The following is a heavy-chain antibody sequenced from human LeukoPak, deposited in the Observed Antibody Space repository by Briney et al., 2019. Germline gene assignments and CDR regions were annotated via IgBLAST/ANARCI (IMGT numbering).Heavy chain of an antibody. Sequence: GGSLRLSCAASGFTFSSHAMHWVRQAPGKGLEWVSSITSSNYIYYADSVKGRFTISRDNAKNSLYLQMNSLGAEDTALYYCARDRELRYCSSTSCYNYFGMDVWGQGTTVTVSS. V-gene: IGHV3-21*01. CDR1: GFTFSSHA. CDR3: ARDRELRYCSSTSCYNYFGMDV. CDR2: ITSSNYI. J-gene: IGHJ6*02. D-gene: IGHD2-2*02.